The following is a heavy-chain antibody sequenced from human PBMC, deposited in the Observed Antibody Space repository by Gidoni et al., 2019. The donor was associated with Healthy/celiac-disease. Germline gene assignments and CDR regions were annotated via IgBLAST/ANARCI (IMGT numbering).Heavy chain of an antibody. CDR3: ARLPRLTLYDYVWGSYGDFFDY. CDR1: GGSISSSSYS. J-gene: IGHJ4*02. D-gene: IGHD3-16*01. Sequence: QLQLQESGPGLVKPSETLSLTCTVSGGSISSSSYSWGWIRQPPGKGLEWIGSIYYSGSTYYNPSLKSRVTISVDTSKNQFSLKLSSVTAADTAVYYCARLPRLTLYDYVWGSYGDFFDYWGQGTLVTVSS. V-gene: IGHV4-39*01. CDR2: IYYSGST.